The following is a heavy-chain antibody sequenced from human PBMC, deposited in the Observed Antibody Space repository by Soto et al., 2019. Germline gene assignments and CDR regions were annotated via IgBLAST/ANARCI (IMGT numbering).Heavy chain of an antibody. J-gene: IGHJ4*02. Sequence: GGSLRLSCAASGFTFSSYGMHWVRQAPGKGLEWVAVIWYDGSNKYYADSVKGRFTISRDNSKNTLYLQMNSLRAEDTAVYYCARDDEGSVVTAILFDYWGQGTLVTVSS. D-gene: IGHD2-21*02. CDR3: ARDDEGSVVTAILFDY. CDR1: GFTFSSYG. CDR2: IWYDGSNK. V-gene: IGHV3-33*01.